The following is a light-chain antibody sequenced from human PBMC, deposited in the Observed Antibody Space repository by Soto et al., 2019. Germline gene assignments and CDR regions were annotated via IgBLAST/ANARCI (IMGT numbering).Light chain of an antibody. CDR2: DAS. V-gene: IGKV1-33*01. CDR1: QSISSY. CDR3: QHYDNLPSVT. J-gene: IGKJ5*01. Sequence: DIQMTQSPTSLSASVGDRVTITCRASQSISSYLNWYQQKPEKAPKLMXYDASNLETGVPSRFSGSGSGTDLTFTISRLQTEDIAKYYCQHYDNLPSVTFGQGTRLEIK.